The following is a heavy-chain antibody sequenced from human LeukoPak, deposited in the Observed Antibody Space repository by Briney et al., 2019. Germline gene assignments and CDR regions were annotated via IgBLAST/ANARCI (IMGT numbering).Heavy chain of an antibody. CDR3: AKGHTAMVITGYYMDV. CDR2: ISYDGSDK. V-gene: IGHV3-30*18. Sequence: GGSLRLSCAASGFTFSSYGMYWVRQAPGKGLEWVAVISYDGSDKYYADSVKGRFTISRDNSKNTLYLQMISLRAEDTAVYYCAKGHTAMVITGYYMDVWGKGTTVTVSS. CDR1: GFTFSSYG. D-gene: IGHD5-18*01. J-gene: IGHJ6*03.